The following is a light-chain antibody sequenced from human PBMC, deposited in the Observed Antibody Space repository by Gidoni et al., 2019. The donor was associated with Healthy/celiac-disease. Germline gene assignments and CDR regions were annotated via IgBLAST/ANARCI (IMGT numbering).Light chain of an antibody. V-gene: IGLV7-46*01. Sequence: QAVVTQEPPLTVSPGGTVTLTCGSSTGAVTSGHYPYWFPQKPGHAPRTLIYDTSNKHSWTPARFSGSLLGGKAALTLSGAQPEDEAEYYCLLSYSGARVFGGGTKLTVL. CDR1: TGAVTSGHY. J-gene: IGLJ2*01. CDR2: DTS. CDR3: LLSYSGARV.